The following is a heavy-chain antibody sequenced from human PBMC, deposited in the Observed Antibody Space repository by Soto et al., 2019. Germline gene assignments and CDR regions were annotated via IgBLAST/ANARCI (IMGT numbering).Heavy chain of an antibody. V-gene: IGHV3-21*01. CDR3: ARDHHGDLLTIYYYYYMDV. CDR1: GFTFSSYS. D-gene: IGHD4-17*01. Sequence: EVQLVESGGGLVKPGGSLRLSCAASGFTFSSYSMNWVRQAPGKGLEWVSSISSSSSYIYYADSVKGRFTISRDNAKNSLYLQMNSLRAEDTAVYYCARDHHGDLLTIYYYYYMDVWGKGTTVTVSS. J-gene: IGHJ6*03. CDR2: ISSSSSYI.